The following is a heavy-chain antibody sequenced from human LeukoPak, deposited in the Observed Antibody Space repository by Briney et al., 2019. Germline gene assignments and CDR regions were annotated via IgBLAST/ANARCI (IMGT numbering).Heavy chain of an antibody. J-gene: IGHJ4*02. CDR1: GSRFTSYW. D-gene: IGHD2-21*02. CDR2: IYPGDSDT. V-gene: IGHV5-51*01. CDR3: ARQGYCGGDCYRGFDY. Sequence: GGALKISWKGSGSRFTSYWIGWVRQMPGKGLEGMGIIYPGDSDTRYSPSFQGQVTISADKSISTAYLQWSSLKASDTAMYYCARQGYCGGDCYRGFDYWGQGTLVTVSS.